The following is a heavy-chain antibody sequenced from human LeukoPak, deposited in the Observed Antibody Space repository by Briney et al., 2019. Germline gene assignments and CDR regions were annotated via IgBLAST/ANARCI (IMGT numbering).Heavy chain of an antibody. V-gene: IGHV3-33*08. CDR3: ARPGDAFDI. CDR2: IWYDGSNK. J-gene: IGHJ3*02. Sequence: GGSLRLSCEASGFAFSDYWLTWVRQAPGKGLEWVAVIWYDGSNKYYADSVKGRFTISRDNPKNTLYLQMNSLRAEDTAVYYCARPGDAFDIWGQGTMVTVSS. CDR1: GFAFSDYW.